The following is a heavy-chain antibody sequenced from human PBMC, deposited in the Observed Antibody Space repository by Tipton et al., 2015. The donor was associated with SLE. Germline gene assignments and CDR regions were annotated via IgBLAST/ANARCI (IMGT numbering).Heavy chain of an antibody. CDR1: GYIFTGFA. J-gene: IGHJ5*02. CDR2: INTNSGNV. D-gene: IGHD2-15*01. V-gene: IGHV7-4-1*01. Sequence: QLVQSGSELKKPGASVKLSCKASGYIFTGFAMHWVRQAPGQGLEWMGWINTNSGNVTYSQGFTGRFVFSLDTSVSTAYLQIGSLQTEDTAVYYCAGGAIAGFGYLHRDWFDPWGQGTLVIVSS. CDR3: AGGAIAGFGYLHRDWFDP.